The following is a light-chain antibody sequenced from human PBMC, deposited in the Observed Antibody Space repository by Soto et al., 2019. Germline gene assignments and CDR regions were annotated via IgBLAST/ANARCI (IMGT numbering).Light chain of an antibody. J-gene: IGLJ1*01. V-gene: IGLV2-18*01. CDR1: SSDVGSYNR. Sequence: QSVLTQPPSVSGSPGQSVTISCTGTSSDVGSYNRVSWYQQPPGTAPKLMIYEVSNRPSGVPDRFPGSKSGNTASLTISGLHAEEEADYYCSLYTSSSTEVFGTGTKVTVL. CDR2: EVS. CDR3: SLYTSSSTEV.